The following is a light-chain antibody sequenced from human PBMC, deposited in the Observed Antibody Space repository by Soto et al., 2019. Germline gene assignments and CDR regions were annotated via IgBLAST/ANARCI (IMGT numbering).Light chain of an antibody. CDR3: QQYYSGPQT. CDR2: WAS. J-gene: IGKJ1*01. V-gene: IGKV4-1*01. CDR1: QSVLYSSNNKNY. Sequence: DIVMTQSPDSLAVSRGERATINCRSSQSVLYSSNNKNYLAWFQQKPGQPPKLLIYWASTRESGVPDRFSGSGSGTDFTLTISSLQAEDVAVYYCQQYYSGPQTFGQGTKVDIK.